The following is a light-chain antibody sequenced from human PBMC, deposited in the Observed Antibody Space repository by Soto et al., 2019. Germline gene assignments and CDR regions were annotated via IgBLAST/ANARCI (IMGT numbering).Light chain of an antibody. V-gene: IGKV3-15*01. J-gene: IGKJ2*01. CDR2: GAS. CDR1: QSVSRN. Sequence: EIVMTQSPATLSVSPGERATLSCRASQSVSRNLALYQQKPGQAPRLLIYGASTRATGIPARFSGSGSGTKFTLTISSLQSEDFAVYYCQQYNNGPPYTFGQGNKREI. CDR3: QQYNNGPPYT.